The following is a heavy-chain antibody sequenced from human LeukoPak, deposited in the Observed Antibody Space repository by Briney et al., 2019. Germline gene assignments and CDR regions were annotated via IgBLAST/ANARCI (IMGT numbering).Heavy chain of an antibody. CDR2: IYHSGST. Sequence: SETLSLTCAVYGGSFSGYYWSWIRQPPGKGLEWIGSIYHSGSTYYNPSLKSRVTISVDTSKNQFSLKLSSVTAADTAVYYCARDRYYYDSSGYVFDYWGQGTLVTVSS. J-gene: IGHJ4*02. V-gene: IGHV4-34*01. CDR1: GGSFSGYY. CDR3: ARDRYYYDSSGYVFDY. D-gene: IGHD3-22*01.